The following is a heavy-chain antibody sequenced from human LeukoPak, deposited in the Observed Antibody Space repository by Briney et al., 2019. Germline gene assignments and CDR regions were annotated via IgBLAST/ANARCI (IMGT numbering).Heavy chain of an antibody. J-gene: IGHJ5*02. D-gene: IGHD4-23*01. CDR3: ARGPDYGGNSGLVVVWNWFDP. Sequence: ASVKVSCKASGYTFTSYYMHWVRQAPGQGLEWMGIINPSGGSTSYAQKFQGRVTMTRDTSTSTVYMELSSLRSEDTAVYYCARGPDYGGNSGLVVVWNWFDPWGQGTLVTVSS. V-gene: IGHV1-46*01. CDR1: GYTFTSYY. CDR2: INPSGGST.